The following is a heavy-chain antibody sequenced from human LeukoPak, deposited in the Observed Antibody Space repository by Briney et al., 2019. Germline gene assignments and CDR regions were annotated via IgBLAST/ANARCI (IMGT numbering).Heavy chain of an antibody. CDR3: ARGATNMAYFDC. Sequence: PGGALRLSCAASGCTFRSNSMNWVRQARGKGLEWISYMTTSSDTVHYADSVKGRFTISRDNAKNSLYLQMNSLRDEDTAVYYCARGATNMAYFDCWGQGTLVTVSS. J-gene: IGHJ4*02. CDR1: GCTFRSNS. D-gene: IGHD2/OR15-2a*01. V-gene: IGHV3-48*02. CDR2: MTTSSDTV.